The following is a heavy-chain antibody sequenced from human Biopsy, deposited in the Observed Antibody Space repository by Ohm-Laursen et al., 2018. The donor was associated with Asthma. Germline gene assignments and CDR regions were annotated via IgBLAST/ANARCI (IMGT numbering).Heavy chain of an antibody. J-gene: IGHJ6*02. CDR1: GGSIISSSW. Sequence: TLSLTCTVSGGSIISSSWWSWVRQTPGKGLEWIGEIYHSGPTNYNPSPKSRVTISVDKSKNQFSLKLTSVTAADTAVYYCAKIYDRLVLYGMDVWGQGTTVTVSS. V-gene: IGHV4-4*02. CDR2: IYHSGPT. CDR3: AKIYDRLVLYGMDV. D-gene: IGHD6-19*01.